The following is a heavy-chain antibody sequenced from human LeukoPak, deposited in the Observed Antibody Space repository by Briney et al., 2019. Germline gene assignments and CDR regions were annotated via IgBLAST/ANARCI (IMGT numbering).Heavy chain of an antibody. CDR3: ARDDYGETFDY. CDR2: ITISTTLI. Sequence: GGSLRLSCAASGFTFSSYNMNWVRQAPGKGLEWVAYITISTTLIYYADSVKGRFTISRDNSKNTLFLQMNSLRAEDAAVYYCARDDYGETFDYWGQGTLVTVSS. CDR1: GFTFSSYN. D-gene: IGHD4-17*01. V-gene: IGHV3-48*01. J-gene: IGHJ4*02.